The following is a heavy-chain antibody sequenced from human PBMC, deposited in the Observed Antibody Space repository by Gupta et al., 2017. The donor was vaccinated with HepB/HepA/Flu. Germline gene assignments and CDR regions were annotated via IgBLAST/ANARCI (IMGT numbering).Heavy chain of an antibody. J-gene: IGHJ4*02. V-gene: IGHV3-23*01. Sequence: EVQLLESGGDLVQPGGSLRLSCAASGFTFSNYAMSWVRQAPGKGLEWVSIISGRGGNTFYTDSVKGRFTSSRDNAKNTLYLKMNSLRAEDTAVYDWIRKHGEAYWGQGTLVTVSS. CDR2: ISGRGGNT. CDR1: GFTFSNYA. CDR3: IRKHGEAY.